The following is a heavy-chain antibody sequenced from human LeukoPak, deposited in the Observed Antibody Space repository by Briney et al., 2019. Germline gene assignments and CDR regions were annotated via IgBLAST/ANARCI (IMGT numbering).Heavy chain of an antibody. Sequence: SETLSLTCTVSGGSISSGGYYWSWIRQHPGKGLEWIGYIYYSGSAYYNPSLKSRVTISVDTSENQFSLKLSSVTAADTAVYYCARRSSSSGRGGRWFDPWGQGTLVTVSS. CDR1: GGSISSGGYY. V-gene: IGHV4-31*03. CDR3: ARRSSSSGRGGRWFDP. D-gene: IGHD6-19*01. J-gene: IGHJ5*02. CDR2: IYYSGSA.